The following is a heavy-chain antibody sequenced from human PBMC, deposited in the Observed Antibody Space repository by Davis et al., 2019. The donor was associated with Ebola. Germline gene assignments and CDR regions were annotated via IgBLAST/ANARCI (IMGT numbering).Heavy chain of an antibody. D-gene: IGHD2-2*01. J-gene: IGHJ4*02. V-gene: IGHV5-51*01. CDR3: ARQGTTSWDS. CDR2: IFPDDSDA. Sequence: GESLKISCQASGYTFTSYWIGWVRQMPGKGLEWMGFIFPDDSDATYSPSSQGQVTFSVDKSIRTAYLHWNSLKASDTATYYCARQGTTSWDSWGQGTLVTVSS. CDR1: GYTFTSYW.